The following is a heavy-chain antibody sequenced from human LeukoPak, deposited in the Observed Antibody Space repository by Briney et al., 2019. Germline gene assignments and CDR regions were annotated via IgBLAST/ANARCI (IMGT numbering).Heavy chain of an antibody. CDR3: ARGGIAAAGISLVFSY. J-gene: IGHJ4*02. D-gene: IGHD6-13*01. CDR2: MNPNSGNT. CDR1: GYTFTSYD. V-gene: IGHV1-8*03. Sequence: ASVKVSCKASGYTFTSYDINWVRRATGQGLEWMGWMNPNSGNTGYAQKFQGRVTITRNTSISTAYMELSSLRSEDTAVYYCARGGIAAAGISLVFSYWGQGTLVTVSS.